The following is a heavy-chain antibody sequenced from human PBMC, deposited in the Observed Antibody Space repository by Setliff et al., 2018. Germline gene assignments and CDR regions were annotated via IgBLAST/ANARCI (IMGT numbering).Heavy chain of an antibody. J-gene: IGHJ4*02. CDR2: ISPIYGYT. Sequence: GASVKVSCKTSGFVFTNYAITWVRQAPGQGLEWMGWISPIYGYTNYAQKFQDRVTITADTSTGTAYMELRSLTSDDTAVYYCVRGSGPSVVVAMPFDYWGQGTPVTVSS. V-gene: IGHV1-18*01. D-gene: IGHD2-2*01. CDR1: GFVFTNYA. CDR3: VRGSGPSVVVAMPFDY.